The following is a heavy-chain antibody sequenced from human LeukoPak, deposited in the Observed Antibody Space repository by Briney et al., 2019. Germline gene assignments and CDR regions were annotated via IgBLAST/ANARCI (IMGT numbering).Heavy chain of an antibody. CDR1: VYTFTTYG. Sequence: ASVTVSCKSSVYTFTTYGLTWVRQAPGRGLELMGWISPYNGNTNYAQKFQGRVTITTDTPTSTAYMELRSLRSDDTAVYYCARRNSYYYCMDVWGTGTTVTVSS. CDR3: ARRNSYYYCMDV. D-gene: IGHD2/OR15-2a*01. J-gene: IGHJ6*04. CDR2: ISPYNGNT. V-gene: IGHV1-18*01.